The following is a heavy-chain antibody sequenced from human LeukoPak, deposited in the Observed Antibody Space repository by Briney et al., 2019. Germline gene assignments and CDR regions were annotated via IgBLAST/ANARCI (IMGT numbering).Heavy chain of an antibody. CDR2: TFSTGTN. CDR3: ERYRFHNWFDP. D-gene: IGHD1-26*01. J-gene: IGHJ5*02. Sequence: SETLSLTCTVSGDSVSSDYFWGWIRQPPGKGLEWIGNTFSTGTNLYNASLKSRVTITVDTSKNQFSLKLNSATAADTAIYYCERYRFHNWFDPWGQGSLVIVSS. CDR1: GDSVSSDYF. V-gene: IGHV4-61*01.